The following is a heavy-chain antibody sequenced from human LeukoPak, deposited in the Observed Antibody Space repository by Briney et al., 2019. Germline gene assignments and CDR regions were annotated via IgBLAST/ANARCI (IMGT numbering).Heavy chain of an antibody. D-gene: IGHD6-19*01. Sequence: ASVKVSCKASGYTFTSYGISWVRQAPGQGLEWMGWINPNSGGTNYAQKFQGRVTMTRDTSISTAYMELSRLRSDDTAVYYCARDSKQWLVLRVPRAFDIWGQGTMVTVSS. CDR1: GYTFTSYG. CDR2: INPNSGGT. CDR3: ARDSKQWLVLRVPRAFDI. V-gene: IGHV1-2*02. J-gene: IGHJ3*02.